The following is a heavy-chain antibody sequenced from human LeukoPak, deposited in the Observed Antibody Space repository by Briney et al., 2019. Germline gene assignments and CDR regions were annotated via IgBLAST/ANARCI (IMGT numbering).Heavy chain of an antibody. J-gene: IGHJ2*01. CDR2: IIPIFGTA. CDR1: GGTFSTYA. V-gene: IGHV1-69*05. D-gene: IGHD1-26*01. CDR3: ARGSRREPPNWYFDL. Sequence: GASVKVSCKASGGTFSTYAISWVRQAPGQGLEWMGGIIPIFGTANYAQKFQGRVTITTDASTSTAYMELSSLRSEDTAVYYCARGSRREPPNWYFDLWGRGTLVTVSS.